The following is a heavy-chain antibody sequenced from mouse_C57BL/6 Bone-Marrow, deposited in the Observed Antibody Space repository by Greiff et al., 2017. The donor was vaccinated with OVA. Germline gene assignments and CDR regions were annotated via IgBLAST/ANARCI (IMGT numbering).Heavy chain of an antibody. Sequence: QVQLKQSGAELVRPGTSVKLSCKASGYTFTSYWMHWVKQRPGQGLEWIGVIDPSDSYTNYNQKFKGKATLTVDTSSSTAYMQLSSLTSEDSAVYYCADGYYWYFDVWGTGTTVTVSS. D-gene: IGHD2-3*01. V-gene: IGHV1-59*01. CDR1: GYTFTSYW. CDR2: IDPSDSYT. CDR3: ADGYYWYFDV. J-gene: IGHJ1*03.